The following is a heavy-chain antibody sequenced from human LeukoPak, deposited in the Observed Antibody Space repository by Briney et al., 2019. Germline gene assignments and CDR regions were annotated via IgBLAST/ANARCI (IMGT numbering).Heavy chain of an antibody. CDR3: ARVRHRRDGYNSDC. Sequence: SETLSLTCAVYGGSFSGYYWSWIRRPPGKGLEWIGEINHSGSTNYNPSLKSRVTISVDTSKNQFSLKLSSVTAADTAVYYCARVRHRRDGYNSDCWGQGTLVTVSS. J-gene: IGHJ4*02. CDR2: INHSGST. CDR1: GGSFSGYY. D-gene: IGHD5-24*01. V-gene: IGHV4-34*01.